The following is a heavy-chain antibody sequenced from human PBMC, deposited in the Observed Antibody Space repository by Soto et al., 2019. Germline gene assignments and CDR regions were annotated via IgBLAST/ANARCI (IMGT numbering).Heavy chain of an antibody. Sequence: ASVKVSCKASGGTFSSYTISWVRQAPGQGLEWMGRIIPILGNTGYAQKFQGRVTMTRNTSISTAYMELSSLRSEDTAVYYCARGRSPTSITIFGGSYYYYYGMDVWGQGTTVTVSS. J-gene: IGHJ6*02. D-gene: IGHD3-3*01. V-gene: IGHV1-8*02. CDR3: ARGRSPTSITIFGGSYYYYYGMDV. CDR2: IIPILGNT. CDR1: GGTFSSYT.